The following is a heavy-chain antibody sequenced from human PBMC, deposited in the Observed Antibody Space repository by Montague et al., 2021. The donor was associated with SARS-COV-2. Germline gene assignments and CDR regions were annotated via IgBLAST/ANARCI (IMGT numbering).Heavy chain of an antibody. CDR2: IYHSGSA. Sequence: SETLSLTCAVSGGSISSSNWWSWVRQPPGKRLEWIGDIYHSGSANYNPSLKSRVTISLDKSKNHFSLKLSSVTAADTAVYYCVEIVGAADYWGQGTLATVSS. V-gene: IGHV4-4*02. D-gene: IGHD1-26*01. CDR3: VEIVGAADY. CDR1: GGSISSSNW. J-gene: IGHJ4*02.